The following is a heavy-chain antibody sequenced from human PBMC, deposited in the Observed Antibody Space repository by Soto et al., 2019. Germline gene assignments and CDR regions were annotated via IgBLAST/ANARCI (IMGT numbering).Heavy chain of an antibody. CDR3: SRDDVYCSGGCCYGVPMDV. J-gene: IGHJ6*03. V-gene: IGHV3-66*01. D-gene: IGHD2-15*01. CDR1: GFTVSSHY. Sequence: EVQLVESGGDLVQPGGSLRLSCAASGFTVSSHYMNWVRQAPGKGLEWVSLIQSGGSTFYADSVKCRFTISRDNSKNTLFLQMNSLRVEDTAMYYCSRDDVYCSGGCCYGVPMDVCGRGTTVTVSS. CDR2: IQSGGST.